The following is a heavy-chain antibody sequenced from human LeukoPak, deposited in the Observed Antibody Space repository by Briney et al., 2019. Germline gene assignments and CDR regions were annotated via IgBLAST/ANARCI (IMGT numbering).Heavy chain of an antibody. D-gene: IGHD5-24*01. V-gene: IGHV3-30*18. CDR2: ISYDGSNK. CDR3: AKDRGDGYNYDYYYGMDV. Sequence: GGSLRLSCAVSGFTFSSYGMHWVRQAPGKGLGWVGVISYDGSNKYYAASVKGRFTISGDNSKNTLYLQMNSLRAEDTAVYYCAKDRGDGYNYDYYYGMDVWGQGTTVTVSS. J-gene: IGHJ6*02. CDR1: GFTFSSYG.